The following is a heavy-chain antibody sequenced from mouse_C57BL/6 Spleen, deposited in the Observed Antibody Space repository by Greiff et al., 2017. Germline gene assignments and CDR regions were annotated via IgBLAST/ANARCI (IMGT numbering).Heavy chain of an antibody. J-gene: IGHJ4*01. CDR3: ARDGYEDYAYYAMDY. CDR2: INYDGSST. V-gene: IGHV5-16*01. D-gene: IGHD2-4*01. Sequence: EVKLVEPEGGLVQPGSSMKLSCTASGFTFSDYYMAWVRQVPDKCLEWVANINYDGSSTYYLDSLKSRFIISIDNAKNILYLQMSSLKSEDTATYNWARDGYEDYAYYAMDYWGQGTSVTVSS. CDR1: GFTFSDYY.